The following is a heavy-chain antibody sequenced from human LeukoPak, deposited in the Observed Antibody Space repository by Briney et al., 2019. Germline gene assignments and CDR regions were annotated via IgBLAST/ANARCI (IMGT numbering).Heavy chain of an antibody. D-gene: IGHD3-22*01. J-gene: IGHJ4*02. CDR2: INPNSGGT. V-gene: IGHV1-2*02. Sequence: ASVKVSCKASGYTFTGYYMHWVRQAPGQGLEWMGWINPNSGGTNYAQKFQGRVTMTRDASISTAYMELSRLRSDDTAVYYCARLTYYYDSSGYGYWGQGTLVTASS. CDR1: GYTFTGYY. CDR3: ARLTYYYDSSGYGY.